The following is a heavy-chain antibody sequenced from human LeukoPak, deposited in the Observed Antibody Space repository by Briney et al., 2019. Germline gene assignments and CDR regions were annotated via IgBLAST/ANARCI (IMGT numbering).Heavy chain of an antibody. CDR2: ISAYNGNT. CDR3: ARDSVYYDILTGNDY. V-gene: IGHV1-18*01. CDR1: GYTFTSYG. Sequence: AAVKVSCKASGYTFTSYGISWVRQAPGQGLEWMGWISAYNGNTNYAQKLQGRVTMTTDTSTSTAYMELRSLRSDDKAVYYCARDSVYYDILTGNDYWGQGTLVTVSS. D-gene: IGHD3-9*01. J-gene: IGHJ4*02.